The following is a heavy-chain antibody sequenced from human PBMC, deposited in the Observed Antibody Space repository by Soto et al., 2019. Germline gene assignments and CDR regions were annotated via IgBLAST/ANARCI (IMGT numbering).Heavy chain of an antibody. CDR2: IYYSGST. D-gene: IGHD2-15*01. CDR3: ASDFRCSGGSCYSNYFDY. J-gene: IGHJ4*02. Sequence: PSETLCLTCTVAGVSISSGGYYWSCIRQHPGKGLEWIGYIYYSGSTYYNPSLKSRVTISVDTSKNQFSLKLSSVTAADTAVYYCASDFRCSGGSCYSNYFDYWGQGTLVTVSS. V-gene: IGHV4-31*03. CDR1: GVSISSGGYY.